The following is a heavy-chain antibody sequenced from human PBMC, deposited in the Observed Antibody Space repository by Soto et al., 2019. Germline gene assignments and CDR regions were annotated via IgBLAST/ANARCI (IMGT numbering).Heavy chain of an antibody. Sequence: EVQLAESGGGLVQPGGSLRLSCVASGFTFRSYEMNWVRQAPGKGLEWVSYISSSSSSIYYPDSVKGRFTISRDNAKNSLYLQMNSLRAEDTAVYYCARETCSSSSCSTRYGMDVWGQGTTVTVSS. V-gene: IGHV3-48*03. J-gene: IGHJ6*02. D-gene: IGHD2-2*01. CDR3: ARETCSSSSCSTRYGMDV. CDR2: ISSSSSSI. CDR1: GFTFRSYE.